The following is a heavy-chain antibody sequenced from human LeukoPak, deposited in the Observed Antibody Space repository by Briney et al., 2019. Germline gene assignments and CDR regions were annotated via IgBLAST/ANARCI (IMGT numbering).Heavy chain of an antibody. V-gene: IGHV6-1*01. J-gene: IGHJ5*02. Sequence: SQTLSLTCAISGDSFSSNSAAWNWLRQSPSRGLEWLGRTYYRSKWYNDYAVSVKSRITINPDTSKNQFSLQLNSVTPEDTAVYYCAREPPYEGWFDPWGQGTLVTVSS. CDR3: AREPPYEGWFDP. D-gene: IGHD5-12*01. CDR1: GDSFSSNSAA. CDR2: TYYRSKWYN.